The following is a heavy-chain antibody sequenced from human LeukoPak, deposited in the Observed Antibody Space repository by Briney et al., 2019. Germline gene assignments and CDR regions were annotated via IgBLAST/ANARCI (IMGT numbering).Heavy chain of an antibody. CDR1: GGSISSYY. Sequence: PSETLSLTCTVSGGSISSYYWSWIRQPAGKGLEWIGRIYTSGSTNYNPSLKSRVTISVDTSKNQFSLKLSSVTAADTAVYYCARARAFWDIVVVPAAMEFDYWGQGTLVTVSS. J-gene: IGHJ4*02. CDR3: ARARAFWDIVVVPAAMEFDY. CDR2: IYTSGST. D-gene: IGHD2-2*01. V-gene: IGHV4-4*07.